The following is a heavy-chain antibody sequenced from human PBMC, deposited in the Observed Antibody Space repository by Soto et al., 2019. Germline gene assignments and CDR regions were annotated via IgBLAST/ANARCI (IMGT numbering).Heavy chain of an antibody. CDR2: IYSGGST. J-gene: IGHJ3*02. CDR3: ARLGWELRKEGAFDI. Sequence: TGGSLRLSCAASGFTVSSNYMSWVRQAPGKGLEWVSVIYSGGSTYYADSVKGRFTISRDNSKNTLYLQMNSLRAEDTAVYYCARLGWELRKEGAFDIWGQGTMVTV. V-gene: IGHV3-53*01. D-gene: IGHD1-26*01. CDR1: GFTVSSNY.